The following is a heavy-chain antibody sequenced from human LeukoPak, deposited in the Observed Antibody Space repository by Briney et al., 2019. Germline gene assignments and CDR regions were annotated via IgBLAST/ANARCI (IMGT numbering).Heavy chain of an antibody. CDR1: GFTFSDYY. Sequence: PGGSLRLSCAASGFTFSDYYMSWIRQAPGKGLEWVSYIGSSGSTIYYADSVKGRFTISRDNAKNSLYLQMNSLRAEDTAVYYCARARRSVGAYFDYWGQGTLVTVSS. J-gene: IGHJ4*02. D-gene: IGHD5/OR15-5a*01. V-gene: IGHV3-11*01. CDR2: IGSSGSTI. CDR3: ARARRSVGAYFDY.